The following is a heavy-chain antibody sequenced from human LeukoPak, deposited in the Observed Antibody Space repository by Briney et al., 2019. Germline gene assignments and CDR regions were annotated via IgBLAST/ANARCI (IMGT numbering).Heavy chain of an antibody. J-gene: IGHJ4*02. Sequence: ASVKVSCKVSGDIFSTYYIQWVRQAPGEGLEWVGWINTNIGGTNSAPKFQGRVSLTTDTSINTAYLELTRLTSDDTAIYYCARNWELRGQGTLVTVSS. CDR3: ARNWEL. V-gene: IGHV1-2*02. D-gene: IGHD5-24*01. CDR1: GDIFSTYY. CDR2: INTNIGGT.